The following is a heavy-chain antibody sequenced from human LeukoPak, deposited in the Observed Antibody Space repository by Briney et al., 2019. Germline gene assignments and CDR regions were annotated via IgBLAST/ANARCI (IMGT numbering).Heavy chain of an antibody. V-gene: IGHV4-61*02. D-gene: IGHD3-10*01. CDR3: ARGDYYGSAPYGMDV. CDR2: IYTSGST. J-gene: IGHJ6*02. CDR1: GGSISSGSYY. Sequence: SETLSLTCTVSGGSISSGSYYWSWIRQPAGKGLEWIGRIYTSGSTNYNPSLKSRVTISVDTSKNQFSLKLSSVTAADTAVYYCARGDYYGSAPYGMDVWGQGTTVTVSS.